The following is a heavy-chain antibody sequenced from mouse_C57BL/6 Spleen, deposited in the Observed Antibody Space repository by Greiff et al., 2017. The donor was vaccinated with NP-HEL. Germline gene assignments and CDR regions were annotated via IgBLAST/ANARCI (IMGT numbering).Heavy chain of an antibody. CDR1: GYAFSSSW. Sequence: VQLQESGPELVKPGASVKISCKASGYAFSSSWMNWVKQRPGKGLEWIGRIYPGDGDTNYNGKFKGKATLTADKSSSTAYMQLSSLTSEDSAVYFCARSLYYYGSSYPYFDYWGQGTTLTVSS. CDR2: IYPGDGDT. CDR3: ARSLYYYGSSYPYFDY. J-gene: IGHJ2*01. D-gene: IGHD1-1*01. V-gene: IGHV1-82*01.